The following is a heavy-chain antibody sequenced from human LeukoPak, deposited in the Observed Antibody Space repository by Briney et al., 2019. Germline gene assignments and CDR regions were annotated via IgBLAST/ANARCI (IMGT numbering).Heavy chain of an antibody. CDR3: ASLYNSSGYQNPFDY. CDR1: GGTFSSYA. J-gene: IGHJ4*02. Sequence: ASVKVSCKASGGTFSSYAISWVRQAPGQGLEWMGGIIPIFGTANYAQKFQGRVTITADESTSTAYMELSSLRSEDTAVYYCASLYNSSGYQNPFDYWGQGTLVTVSS. D-gene: IGHD3-22*01. CDR2: IIPIFGTA. V-gene: IGHV1-69*13.